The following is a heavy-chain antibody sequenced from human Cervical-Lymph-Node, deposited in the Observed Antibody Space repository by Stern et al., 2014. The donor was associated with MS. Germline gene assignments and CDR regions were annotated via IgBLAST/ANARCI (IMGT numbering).Heavy chain of an antibody. CDR2: IYTSGRT. CDR1: GGSISSGSYY. CDR3: ARDRYFDL. V-gene: IGHV4-61*02. Sequence: QVQLQESGPGLVKPSQTLSLTCTVSGGSISSGSYYWSWIRQPAGKGLEWIGRIYTSGRTNYNPSLKSRVTISIDPSKNQFPLKLSSVTAADTAVYYCARDRYFDLWGRGTLVTVSS. J-gene: IGHJ2*01.